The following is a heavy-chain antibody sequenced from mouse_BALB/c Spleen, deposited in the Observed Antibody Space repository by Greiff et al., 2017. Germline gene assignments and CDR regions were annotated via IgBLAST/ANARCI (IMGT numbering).Heavy chain of an antibody. V-gene: IGHV3-8*02. CDR1: GDSITSGY. Sequence: EVKLVESGPSLVKPSQTLSLTCSVTGDSITSGYWNWIRKFPGNKLEYMGYISYSGSTYYNPSIKSRISITRDTSKNQYYLQLNSVTTEDTATYYCAKYSHYYDAMDYWGQGTSLTVSS. J-gene: IGHJ4*01. CDR3: AKYSHYYDAMDY. D-gene: IGHD1-2*01. CDR2: ISYSGST.